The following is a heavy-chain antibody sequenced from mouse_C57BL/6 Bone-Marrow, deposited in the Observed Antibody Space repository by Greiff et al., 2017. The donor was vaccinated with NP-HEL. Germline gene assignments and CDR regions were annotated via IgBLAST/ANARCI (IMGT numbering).Heavy chain of an antibody. D-gene: IGHD1-1*01. CDR3: ARRGTTVVAPFDV. V-gene: IGHV5-6*02. CDR1: GFTFSSYG. J-gene: IGHJ1*03. CDR2: ISSGGSYT. Sequence: EVMLVEFGGDLGKPGGSLKLSCAASGFTFSSYGMSWVRQTQDKRLEWVATISSGGSYTYYPDSVKGRFTISRDNAKNTLCLQMRSLKTEDTAMYSCARRGTTVVAPFDVWGTGTTVTVSS.